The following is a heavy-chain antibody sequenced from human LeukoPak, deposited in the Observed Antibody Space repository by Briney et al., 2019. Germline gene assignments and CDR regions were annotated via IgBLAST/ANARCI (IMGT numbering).Heavy chain of an antibody. Sequence: SETLSLTCTVSGGSISSYYWSWVRQPPGKGLEYIGYISYCGSTNYDPSLKSRLTISLDTSKNQFYLKLSSVTAADTAVYYCAREMVRGARLFDYWGQGTLVTVSS. CDR1: GGSISSYY. CDR3: AREMVRGARLFDY. V-gene: IGHV4-59*12. J-gene: IGHJ4*02. D-gene: IGHD3-10*01. CDR2: ISYCGST.